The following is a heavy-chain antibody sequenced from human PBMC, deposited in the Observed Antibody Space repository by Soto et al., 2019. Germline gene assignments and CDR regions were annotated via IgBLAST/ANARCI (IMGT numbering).Heavy chain of an antibody. CDR1: GFTFGNYA. CDR2: ISGGGAGT. D-gene: IGHD2-15*01. J-gene: IGHJ4*02. Sequence: EVQLLESGGGLVQPGGSLRLSCAASGFTFGNYAMSWVRQAPGKGLEWVSSISGGGAGTYYADSVKGRFTISRDNSKNTLDLQVNSLRVEDTALYYCAKDVYCSGGSCFSDFDYWGQGTLVTVSS. CDR3: AKDVYCSGGSCFSDFDY. V-gene: IGHV3-23*01.